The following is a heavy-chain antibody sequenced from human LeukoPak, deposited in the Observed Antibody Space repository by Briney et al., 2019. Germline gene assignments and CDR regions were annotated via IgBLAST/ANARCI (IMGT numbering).Heavy chain of an antibody. J-gene: IGHJ5*02. CDR1: GFTVSSNY. Sequence: GGSLRLSCAASGFTVSSNYMSWVRQAPGKGLEWVSVIYSSGTTYYADSVKGRFTISRDNSKNTLYLQMNSLRAEDTAVYYCAKDRAGTTSTWGQGTLVTVSS. CDR2: IYSSGTT. D-gene: IGHD1-7*01. CDR3: AKDRAGTTST. V-gene: IGHV3-53*01.